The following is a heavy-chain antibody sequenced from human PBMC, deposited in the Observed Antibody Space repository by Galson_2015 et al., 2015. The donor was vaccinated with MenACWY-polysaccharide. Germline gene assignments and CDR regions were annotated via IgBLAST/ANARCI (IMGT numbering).Heavy chain of an antibody. CDR3: ARGGDGYGNFDY. Sequence: SLRLSCAASGFTFSSYSMNWVRQAPGKGLEWVSSISSSSSYIYYADSVKGRFTISRDNAKNSLYLQMNSLRAEDTVVYYCARGGDGYGNFDYWGQGILVTVSS. CDR2: ISSSSSYI. D-gene: IGHD5-24*01. V-gene: IGHV3-21*01. J-gene: IGHJ4*02. CDR1: GFTFSSYS.